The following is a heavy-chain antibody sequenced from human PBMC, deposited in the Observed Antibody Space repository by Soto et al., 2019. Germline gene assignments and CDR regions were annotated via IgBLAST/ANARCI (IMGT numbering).Heavy chain of an antibody. V-gene: IGHV4-31*03. CDR1: GGSISSGGYY. J-gene: IGHJ5*02. CDR3: ARSVTP. Sequence: QVQLQESGPGLVKPSQTLSLTCTVSGGSISSGGYYWSWIRQHPGKGLEWIGYIYYSGSTYYNPAPXRXXTTSVDPSKNQFSLKLSSVTAADTAVYYCARSVTPWGQGTLVTVSS. D-gene: IGHD3-10*01. CDR2: IYYSGST.